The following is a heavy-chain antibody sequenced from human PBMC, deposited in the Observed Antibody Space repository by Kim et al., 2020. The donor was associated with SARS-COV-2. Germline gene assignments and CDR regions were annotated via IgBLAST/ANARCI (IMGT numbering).Heavy chain of an antibody. J-gene: IGHJ4*02. CDR1: GGSISSSSYY. CDR3: APYYDSSGYYPG. Sequence: SETLSLTCTVSGGSISSSSYYWGWIRQPPGKGLEWIGSIYYSGSTYYNPSLKSRVTISVDTSKNQFSLKLSSVTAADTAVYYCAPYYDSSGYYPGWRQGTLVTVSS. D-gene: IGHD3-22*01. V-gene: IGHV4-39*01. CDR2: IYYSGST.